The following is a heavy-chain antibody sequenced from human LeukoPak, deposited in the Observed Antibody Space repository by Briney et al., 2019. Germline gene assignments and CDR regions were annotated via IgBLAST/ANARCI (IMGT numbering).Heavy chain of an antibody. J-gene: IGHJ6*03. CDR3: ARVLIYCGGDCYFFVRTDYYYMDV. CDR2: ISAYNGNT. D-gene: IGHD2-21*01. Sequence: SVKVSCKASGYTFTSYGISWVRQAPGQGLEWMGWISAYNGNTNYAQKLQGRVTMTTDTSTSTAYMELRSLRSDDTAVYYCARVLIYCGGDCYFFVRTDYYYMDVWGKGTTVTVSS. V-gene: IGHV1-18*01. CDR1: GYTFTSYG.